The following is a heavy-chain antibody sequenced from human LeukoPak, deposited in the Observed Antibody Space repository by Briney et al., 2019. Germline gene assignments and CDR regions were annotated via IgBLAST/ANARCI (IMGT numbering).Heavy chain of an antibody. CDR2: ISWNSGSI. Sequence: PGRSLRLSCAASGFTFDGYAMHWVRQAPGKGLEWVSGISWNSGSIGYADSVKGRFTISRDNAKNSLYLQMNSLRAEDMALYYYXXXXXXXSGXFDWXXXXXLDXXXDXWGQGTLVTVSS. D-gene: IGHD3-9*01. J-gene: IGHJ4*02. CDR1: GFTFDGYA. V-gene: IGHV3-9*03. CDR3: XXXXXXXSGXFDWXXXXXLDXXXDX.